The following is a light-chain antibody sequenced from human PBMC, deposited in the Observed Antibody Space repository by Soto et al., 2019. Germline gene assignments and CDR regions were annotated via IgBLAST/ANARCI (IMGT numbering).Light chain of an antibody. CDR2: SNN. Sequence: QSVLTQPPSASGTPGQRVTISCSGSSSNIGTYTVNWYQQVPGTAPKLLIYSNNQRPSGVPDRFSGSKSGTSASLAISGLXSEXEADYYCAAWDASLNGVIFGGGTKLTVL. CDR3: AAWDASLNGVI. V-gene: IGLV1-44*01. CDR1: SSNIGTYT. J-gene: IGLJ2*01.